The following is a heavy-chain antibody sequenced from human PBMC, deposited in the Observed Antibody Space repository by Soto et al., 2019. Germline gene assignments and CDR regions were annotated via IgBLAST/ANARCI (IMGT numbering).Heavy chain of an antibody. V-gene: IGHV3-30-3*01. CDR2: ISYGGVNK. D-gene: IGHD3-22*01. J-gene: IGHJ4*02. Sequence: QVQLVESGGGVVQPGGSLRLSCAASGFTFSTSVMHWVRQAPGKGLEWMAIISYGGVNKYYADSVKGRFTISRDISESTLYLEMNSLRTEDTAGYYCAGEEFEDGRGYFVYRGQGTLVSVSS. CDR3: AGEEFEDGRGYFVY. CDR1: GFTFSTSV.